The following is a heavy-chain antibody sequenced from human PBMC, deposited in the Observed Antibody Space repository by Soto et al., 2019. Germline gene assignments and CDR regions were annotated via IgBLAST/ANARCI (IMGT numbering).Heavy chain of an antibody. V-gene: IGHV1-2*04. CDR3: ARGGVPAAMQPHFDYYYYGMDV. CDR1: GYTFTGYY. J-gene: IGHJ6*02. Sequence: VKVSCKASGYTFTGYYMHWVRQAPGQGLEWMGWINPNRGGTNYAQKFQGWVTMTRDTSISTAYMELSSLRSEDTAVYYCARGGVPAAMQPHFDYYYYGMDVWGQGTTVTVSS. D-gene: IGHD2-2*01. CDR2: INPNRGGT.